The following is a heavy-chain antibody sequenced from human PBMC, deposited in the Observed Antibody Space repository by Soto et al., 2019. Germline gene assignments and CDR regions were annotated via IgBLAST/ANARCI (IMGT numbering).Heavy chain of an antibody. CDR2: ITDGLTK. J-gene: IGHJ4*02. D-gene: IGHD3-16*01. CDR1: GFSFSNYN. Sequence: EVRLVESGGDLVQPGGSLRLSCAASGFSFSNYNMNWVRQAPGKGLEWVAHITDGLTKHYADFVQGRFTISRDNAKNSLYLEWTDLRDDDRAFYSCAGDTSNGVLLGGLDSWGQGPLVTVPS. CDR3: AGDTSNGVLLGGLDS. V-gene: IGHV3-48*02.